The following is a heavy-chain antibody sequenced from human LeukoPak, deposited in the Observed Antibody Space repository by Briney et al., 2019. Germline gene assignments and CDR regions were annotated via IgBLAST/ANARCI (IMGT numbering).Heavy chain of an antibody. CDR1: GFTFSSYW. J-gene: IGHJ4*02. Sequence: GGSLRLSCAASGFTFSSYWMHWVRQAPGKGLVWVSRINSDGSSTSYADSVKGRFTISKDNAKNTLYLQMNSLRAEDTAVYYCARSPPTIFGVVIILDYWGQGTLVTVSS. D-gene: IGHD3-3*01. CDR3: ARSPPTIFGVVIILDY. V-gene: IGHV3-74*01. CDR2: INSDGSST.